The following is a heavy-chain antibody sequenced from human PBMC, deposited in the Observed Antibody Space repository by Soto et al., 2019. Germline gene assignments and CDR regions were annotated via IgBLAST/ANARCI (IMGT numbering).Heavy chain of an antibody. Sequence: QVQLVQSGAEVKKPGASVKVSCKASGYTFTSYDINWVRQATGQGLEWMGWMNPNSGNTGYEQKFQGRVTMPRNTSISRAYVELSSLRSEETAVYYCASYYGSGAYYSYGMDVWGQGTTVTVSS. V-gene: IGHV1-8*01. CDR3: ASYYGSGAYYSYGMDV. CDR1: GYTFTSYD. CDR2: MNPNSGNT. J-gene: IGHJ6*02. D-gene: IGHD3-10*01.